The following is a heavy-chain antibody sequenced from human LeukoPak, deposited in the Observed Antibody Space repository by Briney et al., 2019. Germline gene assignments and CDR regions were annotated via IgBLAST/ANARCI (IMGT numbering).Heavy chain of an antibody. CDR1: GGSFSGYY. CDR3: AKLYGGYYYYGMDV. Sequence: SETLSLTCAVYGGSFSGYYWSWIRQPPGKGLEGIGEINHSGSTNYNLSLKSRATISVDTSQTQFSLKLSSVTAADTAVYYCAKLYGGYYYYGMDVWGQGTTVTVSS. J-gene: IGHJ6*02. CDR2: INHSGST. D-gene: IGHD4-23*01. V-gene: IGHV4-34*01.